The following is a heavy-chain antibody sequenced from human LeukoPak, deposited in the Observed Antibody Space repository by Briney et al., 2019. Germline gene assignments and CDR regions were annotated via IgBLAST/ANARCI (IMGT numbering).Heavy chain of an antibody. CDR1: GFTFSSYW. D-gene: IGHD6-19*01. V-gene: IGHV3-7*01. Sequence: GGSLRLSCAASGFTFSSYWMSWVRQAPGKGLEWVANIKQDGSEKYYVDSVKGRFTISRDNAKNSLFLQMNSLRAEDTAVYYCARDYSSAWYGENWFDPWGQGTLVTVSS. J-gene: IGHJ5*02. CDR2: IKQDGSEK. CDR3: ARDYSSAWYGENWFDP.